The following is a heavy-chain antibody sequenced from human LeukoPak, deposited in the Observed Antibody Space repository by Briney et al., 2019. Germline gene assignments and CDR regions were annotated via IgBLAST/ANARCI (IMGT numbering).Heavy chain of an antibody. J-gene: IGHJ6*03. V-gene: IGHV3-74*01. CDR1: GFTFSSYW. CDR2: INTDGSST. Sequence: QPGGSLRLSCAASGFTFSSYWMHWVRQAPRKGLVWVSRINTDGSSTSYADSVKGRFTISRDNAKNTLYLQMNSLRAEDTAVYYCAREQQLGPYYYYYYMDVWGKGTTVTVSS. CDR3: AREQQLGPYYYYYYMDV. D-gene: IGHD6-13*01.